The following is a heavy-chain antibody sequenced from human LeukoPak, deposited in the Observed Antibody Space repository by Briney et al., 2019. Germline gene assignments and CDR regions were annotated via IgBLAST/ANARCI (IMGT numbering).Heavy chain of an antibody. CDR3: AKLGAYSSSWYGFFDY. D-gene: IGHD6-13*01. CDR1: GYNFLIYW. V-gene: IGHV5-51*01. Sequence: GESLKISCKGSGYNFLIYWIGWVRQMPGKGLEWMGIIYPGESETRYSPSVQGQVTISADKSITTAYLQWSSLKASDTAMYYCAKLGAYSSSWYGFFDYWGQGTLVAVSS. CDR2: IYPGESET. J-gene: IGHJ4*02.